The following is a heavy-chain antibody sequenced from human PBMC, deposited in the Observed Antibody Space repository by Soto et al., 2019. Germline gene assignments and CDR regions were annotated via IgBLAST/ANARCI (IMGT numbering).Heavy chain of an antibody. CDR3: ARGQGMYSSGPNY. J-gene: IGHJ4*02. D-gene: IGHD6-25*01. CDR2: ISPYNGHT. V-gene: IGHV1-18*01. Sequence: GASVKVSCKASGYSFTTYGTNWVRQAPGQGLEWMGWISPYNGHTKYVQKLQVRVTMTTDTSTSTAYMELRSLRSDDTAVYYCARGQGMYSSGPNYWGQGTLVTVSS. CDR1: GYSFTTYG.